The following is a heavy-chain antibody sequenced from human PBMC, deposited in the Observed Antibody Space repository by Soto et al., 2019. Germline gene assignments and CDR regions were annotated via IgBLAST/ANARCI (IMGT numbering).Heavy chain of an antibody. CDR3: ARDSMFSGYASWYFDL. CDR2: MSYDGSRK. J-gene: IGHJ2*01. V-gene: IGHV3-30-3*01. CDR1: GFTFSSYV. D-gene: IGHD3-22*01. Sequence: QVQLVESGGGVVQPGRSLRLSCAASGFTFSSYVMHWVRQAPGKGLEWVALMSYDGSRKYYAESVKGRFTISRDNSKNTLFLQMNSLRTEDTAIYYCARDSMFSGYASWYFDLWGRGTLATVSS.